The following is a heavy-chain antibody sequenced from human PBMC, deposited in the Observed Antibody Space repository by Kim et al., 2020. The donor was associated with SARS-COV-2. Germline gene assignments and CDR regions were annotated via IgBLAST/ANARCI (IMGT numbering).Heavy chain of an antibody. CDR3: ARPGAAAEYYYGMDV. CDR2: IDPSDSYT. CDR1: GYSFTSYW. V-gene: IGHV5-10-1*01. Sequence: GESLKISCKGSGYSFTSYWISWVRQMPGKGLEWMGRIDPSDSYTNYSPSFQGHVTISADKSISTAYLQWSSLKASDTAMYYCARPGAAAEYYYGMDVWGQGTTVTVSS. J-gene: IGHJ6*02. D-gene: IGHD6-13*01.